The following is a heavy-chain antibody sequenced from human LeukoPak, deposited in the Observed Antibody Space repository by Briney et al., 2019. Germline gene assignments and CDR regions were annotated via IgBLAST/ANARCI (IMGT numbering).Heavy chain of an antibody. CDR1: GFTFSSYA. CDR2: ISYDGSNK. D-gene: IGHD5-24*01. Sequence: PGGSLRLSCAASGFTFSSYAMHWVRQAPGKGLEWVAVISYDGSNKYYADSVKGRFTISRDNSKNTLYLQMNSLRAEDTAVYYCARAWLQSLADYWGQGTLVTVSS. CDR3: ARAWLQSLADY. J-gene: IGHJ4*02. V-gene: IGHV3-30-3*01.